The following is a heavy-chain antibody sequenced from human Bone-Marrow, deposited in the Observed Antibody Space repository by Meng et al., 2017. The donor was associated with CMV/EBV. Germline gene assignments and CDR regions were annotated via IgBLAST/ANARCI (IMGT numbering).Heavy chain of an antibody. V-gene: IGHV3-23*03. Sequence: GGSLRLSCAASGFTFSRYAMTWVRQAPGKGLEWVSIIYSDGTTTYYANSMKGRFTISRDDSKNTLFLQLNSLRVEDTAVYSCARIEEASGGSYYVDWGQGTLVTVSS. CDR1: GFTFSRYA. D-gene: IGHD1-26*01. CDR2: IYSDGTTT. J-gene: IGHJ4*02. CDR3: ARIEEASGGSYYVD.